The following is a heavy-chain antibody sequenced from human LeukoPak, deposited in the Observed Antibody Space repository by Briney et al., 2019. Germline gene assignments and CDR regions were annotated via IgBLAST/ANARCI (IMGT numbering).Heavy chain of an antibody. CDR2: IYYSGST. V-gene: IGHV4-59*08. CDR1: GGSINSYY. CDR3: ARVGIGWYDY. Sequence: SETLSLTCTVSGGSINSYYWSWIRQPPGKGLEWIGYIYYSGSTNYNPSLKSRVTISVDTSKNQFSLKLSSVTAADTAVYYCARVGIGWYDYWGQGTLVTVSS. D-gene: IGHD6-19*01. J-gene: IGHJ4*02.